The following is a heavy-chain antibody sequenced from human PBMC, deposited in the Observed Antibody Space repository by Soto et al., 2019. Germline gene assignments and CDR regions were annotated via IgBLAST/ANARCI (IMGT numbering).Heavy chain of an antibody. CDR3: ARAPTNDYGDAPFDY. V-gene: IGHV1-69*06. Sequence: QVLLLQSGSEVKKPGSSVKVSCKASGDAFQSYAIHWVRQAPGQGLEYMGRIIPSYDRTKYAQKFQGRLTVTADMSTSTVHMELSSLRLEDTAVYYCARAPTNDYGDAPFDYGGRGPKVIVSS. CDR1: GDAFQSYA. D-gene: IGHD4-17*01. J-gene: IGHJ4*02. CDR2: IIPSYDRT.